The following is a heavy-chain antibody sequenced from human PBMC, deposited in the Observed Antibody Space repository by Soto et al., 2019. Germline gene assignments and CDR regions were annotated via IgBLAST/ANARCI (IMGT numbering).Heavy chain of an antibody. V-gene: IGHV5-51*01. D-gene: IGHD2-2*01. CDR1: GYDFNTNW. J-gene: IGHJ4*01. CDR2: MYPGDSDT. CDR3: ARLPRDCNKTSCYYADH. Sequence: GESLKISCRGSGYDFNTNWFGWVRQLPGKGLEWVGIMYPGDSDTRYNPSLQGHITLSADVTVSTAFLQWRSLKTSDTGMYFCARLPRDCNKTSCYYADHWGHGTQVTVSS.